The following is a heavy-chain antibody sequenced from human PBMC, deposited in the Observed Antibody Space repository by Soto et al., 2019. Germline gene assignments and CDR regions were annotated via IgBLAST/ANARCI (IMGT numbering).Heavy chain of an antibody. V-gene: IGHV4-31*03. D-gene: IGHD3-9*01. CDR2: IYYSGGT. J-gene: IGHJ5*02. Sequence: SETLSLTCTVSGGSIATNGYYWSWIRQHPGKGLEWIGNIYYSGGTYYNPSLKSRVTISIDTSKNQFSLKLSSVTAADTAVYYCENLDFERGNWFDAWGQGTLVTVSS. CDR3: ENLDFERGNWFDA. CDR1: GGSIATNGYY.